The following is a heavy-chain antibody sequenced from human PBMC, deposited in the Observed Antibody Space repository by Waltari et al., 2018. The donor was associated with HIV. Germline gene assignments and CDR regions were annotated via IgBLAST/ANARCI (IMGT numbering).Heavy chain of an antibody. CDR2: NTTYSGDT. Sequence: QTQLVQSGPEVKKPGASVKVSCKTSGYDFNNFAISWVRQAPGQGLELMGWNTTYSGDTNYAQTFQGRVTLTTDADTTTAYMELTSLQSDDTAVYYCARLMTALTTGPIDYWGQGTLVSVSS. D-gene: IGHD4-4*01. J-gene: IGHJ4*02. CDR3: ARLMTALTTGPIDY. CDR1: GYDFNNFA. V-gene: IGHV1-18*01.